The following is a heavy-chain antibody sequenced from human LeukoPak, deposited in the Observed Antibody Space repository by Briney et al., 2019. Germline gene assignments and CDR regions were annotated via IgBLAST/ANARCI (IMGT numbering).Heavy chain of an antibody. V-gene: IGHV3-48*03. CDR2: ISSSSSTI. CDR1: GFTFSSYE. CDR3: AKDLSSGSRRAY. J-gene: IGHJ4*02. D-gene: IGHD6-19*01. Sequence: GGSLRLSCAASGFTFSSYEMNWVRQAPGKGLEWVSYISSSSSTIYYADSVKGRFTISRDNSKNTLYLQMNSLRAEDTGVYYCAKDLSSGSRRAYWGQGTLVTVSS.